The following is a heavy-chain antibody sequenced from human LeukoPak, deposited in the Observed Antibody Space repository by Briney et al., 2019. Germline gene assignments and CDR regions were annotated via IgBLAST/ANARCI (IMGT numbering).Heavy chain of an antibody. Sequence: GGSLRLSCAASGFSFSSSWMSWVRQAPGKGLEWVANIKYDGSVKYYVDSVKGRFTISRDNAKNSQYLQMNSLRADDTAVYYCARAAGAARMDVWGEGTTVTVSS. V-gene: IGHV3-7*01. CDR1: GFSFSSSW. CDR2: IKYDGSVK. CDR3: ARAAGAARMDV. D-gene: IGHD1-26*01. J-gene: IGHJ6*03.